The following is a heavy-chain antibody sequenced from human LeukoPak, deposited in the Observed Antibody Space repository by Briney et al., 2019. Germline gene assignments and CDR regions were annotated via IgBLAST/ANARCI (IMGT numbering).Heavy chain of an antibody. CDR1: GYSFTGYY. V-gene: IGHV1-2*02. CDR3: ARDYDTIFGVILPFDY. J-gene: IGHJ4*02. CDR2: INPNSGGT. D-gene: IGHD3-3*01. Sequence: GASVTVSCKASGYSFTGYYLHWVRQAPGQGLEWMGWINPNSGGTKYAQKFQGRVSMTRDTLINTAYVELNRLRPDDTAVYFCARDYDTIFGVILPFDYWGQGTLVTVSS.